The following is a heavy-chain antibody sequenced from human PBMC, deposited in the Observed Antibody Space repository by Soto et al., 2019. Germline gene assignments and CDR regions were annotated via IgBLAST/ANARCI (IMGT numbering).Heavy chain of an antibody. Sequence: PGESLKISCKGSGYSFTDFWIGWVRQMPGKGLEWMGIIYPGDSDTRYSPSFQGQVTISADKSINTAYLQWNSLKASDTAMYYCARHSSRDAYSLYYFDYWGQGTLVTVSS. CDR2: IYPGDSDT. D-gene: IGHD4-4*01. V-gene: IGHV5-51*01. CDR1: GYSFTDFW. J-gene: IGHJ4*02. CDR3: ARHSSRDAYSLYYFDY.